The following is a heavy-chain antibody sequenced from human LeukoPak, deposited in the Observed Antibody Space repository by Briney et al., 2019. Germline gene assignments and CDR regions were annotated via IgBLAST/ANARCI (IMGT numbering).Heavy chain of an antibody. CDR2: IWYDGSNK. Sequence: GGSLRLSCAASGFTFSSYGMHWVRQAPGKGLEWVAVIWYDGSNKYYADSVKGRFTISRDNSKNTLYLQMNSLRAEDTAVYYCARHEIAVAGYSDYWDQGTLVTVSS. CDR1: GFTFSSYG. J-gene: IGHJ4*02. CDR3: ARHEIAVAGYSDY. V-gene: IGHV3-33*01. D-gene: IGHD6-19*01.